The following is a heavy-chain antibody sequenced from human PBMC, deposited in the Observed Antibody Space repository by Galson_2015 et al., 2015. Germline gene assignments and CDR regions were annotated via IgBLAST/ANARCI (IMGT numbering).Heavy chain of an antibody. CDR3: ASLSNADGDDAFDI. Sequence: SCKASGYTFTSYAMHWVRQAPGQRLEWMGWINAGNGNTKYSQKFQGRVTITRDTSASTAYMELSSLRSEDTAVYYCASLSNADGDDAFDIWGQGTMVTVSS. CDR2: INAGNGNT. V-gene: IGHV1-3*01. CDR1: GYTFTSYA. D-gene: IGHD3-10*01. J-gene: IGHJ3*02.